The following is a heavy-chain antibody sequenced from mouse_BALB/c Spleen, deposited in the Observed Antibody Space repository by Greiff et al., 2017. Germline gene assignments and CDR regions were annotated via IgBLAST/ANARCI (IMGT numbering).Heavy chain of an antibody. V-gene: IGHV8-12*01. D-gene: IGHD2-2*01. CDR2: IYWDDDK. J-gene: IGHJ4*01. CDR3: ARLWLRRDYAMDY. CDR1: GFSLSTSGMG. Sequence: QVTLKVSGPGILQPSQTLSLTCSFSGFSLSTSGMGVSWIRQPSGKGLEWLAHIYWDDDKRYNPSLKSRLTISKDTSRNQVFLKTTSVDTADTATSDCARLWLRRDYAMDYWGQGTSVTVSS.